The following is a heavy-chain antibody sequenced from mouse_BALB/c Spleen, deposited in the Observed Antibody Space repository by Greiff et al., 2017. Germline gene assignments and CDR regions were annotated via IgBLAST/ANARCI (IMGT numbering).Heavy chain of an antibody. CDR3: VRDTHGDSGRYAMDY. Sequence: QVQLQQSGPGLVQPSQSLSITCTVSGFSLTSYGVHWVRQSPGKGLEWLGVIWSGGSTDYNAAFISRLSISKDNSKSQVFFKMNSLQANDTAIYFCVRDTHGDSGRYAMDYWGQGTPVTVSS. D-gene: IGHD3-3*01. CDR2: IWSGGST. CDR1: GFSLTSYG. J-gene: IGHJ4*01. V-gene: IGHV2-2*02.